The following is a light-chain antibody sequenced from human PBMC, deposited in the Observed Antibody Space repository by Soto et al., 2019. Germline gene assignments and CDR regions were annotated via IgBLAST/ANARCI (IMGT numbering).Light chain of an antibody. J-gene: IGLJ1*01. CDR3: QSYDSSNQGV. CDR2: EDN. CDR1: SGSIASNY. V-gene: IGLV6-57*03. Sequence: NFMLTHPHPVSESPGKTVTISCTRSSGSIASNYVQWYQQRPGSAPTTVIYEDNQRPSGVPDRFSGSIDSSSNSASLTISGLKTEDEADYYCQSYDSSNQGVFGTGTKVTVL.